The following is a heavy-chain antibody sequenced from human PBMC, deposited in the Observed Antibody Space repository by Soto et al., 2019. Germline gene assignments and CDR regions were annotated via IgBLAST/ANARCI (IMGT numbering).Heavy chain of an antibody. Sequence: SETLSLTCAVAGGSISSGGYSCSWIRQPPGKGLEWIGYIYYSGSPYYNPSLKSRVTISVDTSKNQFSLKLSSVTAADTAVYYCARVEDSSGYYPGGFDYWGQGTLVTVSS. CDR2: IYYSGSP. V-gene: IGHV4-30-2*05. CDR1: GGSISSGGYS. J-gene: IGHJ4*02. D-gene: IGHD3-22*01. CDR3: ARVEDSSGYYPGGFDY.